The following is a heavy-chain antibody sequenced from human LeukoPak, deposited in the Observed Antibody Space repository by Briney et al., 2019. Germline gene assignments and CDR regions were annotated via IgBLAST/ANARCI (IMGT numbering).Heavy chain of an antibody. CDR1: GGTFSSYA. D-gene: IGHD3-22*01. CDR3: ARDWYYDSSFVSSGFEYFQH. V-gene: IGHV1-69*06. J-gene: IGHJ1*01. CDR2: IIPIFGTA. Sequence: SVKVSCKASGGTFSSYAISWVRQAPGQGLEWMGGIIPIFGTANYAQKFQGRVTITADKSTSTAYMELRSLRSDDTAVYYCARDWYYDSSFVSSGFEYFQHWGQGTLVTVSS.